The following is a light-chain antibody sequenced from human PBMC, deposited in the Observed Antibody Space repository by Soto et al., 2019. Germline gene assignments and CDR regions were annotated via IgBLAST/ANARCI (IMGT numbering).Light chain of an antibody. CDR2: GAS. V-gene: IGKV3D-20*02. CDR1: QSVSSSY. CDR3: QQRSNWPPIT. J-gene: IGKJ5*01. Sequence: EIVLTQSPGSLSLSPGERATLSCRASQSVSSSYFAWYQQKPGQAPRLLIYGASSRATGIPDRFSGSGSGTDFTLTISSLEPEDFAVYYCQQRSNWPPITFGQGTRLEIK.